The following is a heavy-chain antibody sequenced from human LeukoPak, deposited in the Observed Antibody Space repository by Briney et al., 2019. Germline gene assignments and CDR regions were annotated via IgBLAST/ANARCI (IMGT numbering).Heavy chain of an antibody. V-gene: IGHV1-8*01. CDR1: GYTFTSYD. CDR3: ARVESVLLWFGELRYWFDP. D-gene: IGHD3-10*01. CDR2: MNPNSGNT. J-gene: IGHJ5*02. Sequence: GASAKVSCKASGYTFTSYDINWVRQATGQGLEWMGWMNPNSGNTGYAQKFQGRVTMTRNTSISTAYMELSSLRSEDTAVYYCARVESVLLWFGELRYWFDPWGQGTLVTVSS.